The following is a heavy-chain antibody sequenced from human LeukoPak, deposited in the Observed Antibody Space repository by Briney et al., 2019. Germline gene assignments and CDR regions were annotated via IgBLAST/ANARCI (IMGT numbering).Heavy chain of an antibody. CDR3: ARALMIEPLAPFDYYYMDV. CDR2: IIPIFGTA. V-gene: IGHV1-69*05. Sequence: SVKVSRKASGGTFSSYAISWVRQAPGQGLEWMGGIIPIFGTANYAQKFQGRVTITTDESTSTAYMELSSLRSEDTAVYYCARALMIEPLAPFDYYYMDVWGKGTTVTVSS. D-gene: IGHD3-22*01. CDR1: GGTFSSYA. J-gene: IGHJ6*03.